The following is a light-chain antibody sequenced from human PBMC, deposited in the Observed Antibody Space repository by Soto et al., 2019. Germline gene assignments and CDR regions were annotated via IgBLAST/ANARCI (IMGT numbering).Light chain of an antibody. V-gene: IGKV3-20*01. Sequence: EIVLTPSPGTLSLSPGERATLSCRASQSFNSIYLAWYQQKPGQAPRLLIYGASSRATGIPDRFSGSGSGPDFTLTISRLEPEDFAVYFCQHYGSSRTFGQGTKVDIK. CDR1: QSFNSIY. CDR3: QHYGSSRT. J-gene: IGKJ1*01. CDR2: GAS.